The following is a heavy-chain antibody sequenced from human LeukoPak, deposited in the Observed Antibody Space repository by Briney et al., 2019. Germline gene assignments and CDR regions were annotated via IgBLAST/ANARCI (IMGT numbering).Heavy chain of an antibody. CDR3: ARVGTWELQRVFDY. D-gene: IGHD1-26*01. Sequence: VGSLRLSRAASGFTFTDYWMTWVRQVPGKGLEWVASIHKAGTESYYVDSVKGRFAISRENAKNSLYLQLSSLRVDDTAVYYCARVGTWELQRVFDYWGQGTLVTVSS. V-gene: IGHV3-7*01. J-gene: IGHJ4*02. CDR1: GFTFTDYW. CDR2: IHKAGTES.